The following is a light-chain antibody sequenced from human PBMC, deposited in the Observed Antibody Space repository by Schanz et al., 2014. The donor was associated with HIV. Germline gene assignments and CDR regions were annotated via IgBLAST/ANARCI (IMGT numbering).Light chain of an antibody. CDR2: SDN. J-gene: IGLJ2*01. CDR1: SSNIGDNP. Sequence: QSVLAQPPSASGTPGQRVTISCSGSSSNIGDNPVNWYQQVPGTAPKLLIYSDNQRPSEVTDRFSGSKSGTSASLAISGLQSEDEADYYCGTWDSSLSAVVFGGGTKVTVL. CDR3: GTWDSSLSAVV. V-gene: IGLV1-44*01.